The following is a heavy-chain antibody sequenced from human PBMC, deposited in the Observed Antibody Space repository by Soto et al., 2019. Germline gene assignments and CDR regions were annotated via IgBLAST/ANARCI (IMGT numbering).Heavy chain of an antibody. Sequence: QLQLQESGSGLVKPSQTLSLTCAVSGGSISSGGYSWSWIRQPPGKGLEWIGYIYHSGSTYYNQYLQSRVTISVDRSKNQFSLKLSSVTAAYTAVYYCARQSTQDWYFDLWGRGPLVTVS. CDR3: ARQSTQDWYFDL. V-gene: IGHV4-30-2*01. CDR2: IYHSGST. J-gene: IGHJ2*01. D-gene: IGHD4-17*01. CDR1: GGSISSGGYS.